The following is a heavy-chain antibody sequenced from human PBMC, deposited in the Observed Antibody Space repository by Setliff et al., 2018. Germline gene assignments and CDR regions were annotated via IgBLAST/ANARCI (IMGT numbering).Heavy chain of an antibody. Sequence: ETLSLTCTVSGGSINSMSYYWGWIRQPPGKGLEWIGSIYHSGSSYYNPSLRSRVTISVDTSKNQFSLILRSVTAADTAVYYCARLYHNDNSADFRRAPFDVWGQGMMVTVSS. J-gene: IGHJ3*01. CDR1: GGSINSMSYY. V-gene: IGHV4-39*07. D-gene: IGHD3-22*01. CDR2: IYHSGSS. CDR3: ARLYHNDNSADFRRAPFDV.